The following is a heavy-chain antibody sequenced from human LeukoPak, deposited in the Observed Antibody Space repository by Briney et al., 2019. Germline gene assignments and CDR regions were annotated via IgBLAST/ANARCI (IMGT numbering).Heavy chain of an antibody. CDR1: GGTFSSYA. CDR2: IIPIFGTA. J-gene: IGHJ3*02. D-gene: IGHD2-2*01. CDR3: ARDLRLRSSVVPAAIGAFDI. V-gene: IGHV1-69*05. Sequence: SVKVSCKASGGTFSSYAISWVRQAPGQGLEWMGGIIPIFGTANYAQKFQGRVTITTDESTSTAYMELSSLRSEDTAVYYCARDLRLRSSVVPAAIGAFDIWGQGTMVTVSS.